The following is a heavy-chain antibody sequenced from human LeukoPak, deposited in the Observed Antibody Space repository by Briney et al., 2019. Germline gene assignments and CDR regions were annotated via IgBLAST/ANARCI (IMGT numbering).Heavy chain of an antibody. Sequence: SESLSLTCIVSGDSISNSNYYWGWIRQPPGKGLEWIGSVYYTGITYYNPSLKSRVTISIDTSKNQFSLKLGSVTAADTAVYYCARSRYGSGTYALEGWGQGTLVTVSS. D-gene: IGHD3-10*01. V-gene: IGHV4-39*01. CDR2: VYYTGIT. CDR3: ARSRYGSGTYALEG. CDR1: GDSISNSNYY. J-gene: IGHJ4*02.